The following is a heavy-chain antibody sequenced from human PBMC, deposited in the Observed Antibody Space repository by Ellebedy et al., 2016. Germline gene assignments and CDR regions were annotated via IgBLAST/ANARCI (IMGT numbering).Heavy chain of an antibody. V-gene: IGHV1-2*02. CDR3: ARAEGYCSSTSCPPSHYYYYYMDV. Sequence: ASVKVSCXASGYTFTGYYMHWVRQAPGQGLEWMGWINPNSGGTNYAQKFQGRVTMTRNTSISTAYMELSSLRSEDTAVYYCARAEGYCSSTSCPPSHYYYYYMDVWGKGTTVTVSS. CDR1: GYTFTGYY. CDR2: INPNSGGT. J-gene: IGHJ6*03. D-gene: IGHD2-2*01.